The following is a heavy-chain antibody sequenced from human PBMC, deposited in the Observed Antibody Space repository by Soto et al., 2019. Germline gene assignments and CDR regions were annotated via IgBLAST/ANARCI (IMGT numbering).Heavy chain of an antibody. CDR1: GGTFSSYA. D-gene: IGHD4-17*01. Sequence: SVKVSCKASGGTFSSYAISWVRQAPVQGLEWMGGIIPIFGTANYAQKFQGRVTITADESTSTAYMELSSLRSEDTAVYYCARVLGPDYGDYGGDYWGQGTLVTVSS. CDR2: IIPIFGTA. V-gene: IGHV1-69*13. CDR3: ARVLGPDYGDYGGDY. J-gene: IGHJ4*02.